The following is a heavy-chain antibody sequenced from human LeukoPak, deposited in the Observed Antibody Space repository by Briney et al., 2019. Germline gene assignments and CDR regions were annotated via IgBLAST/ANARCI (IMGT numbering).Heavy chain of an antibody. V-gene: IGHV4-30-4*01. CDR1: GGSISSAGFY. J-gene: IGHJ3*01. D-gene: IGHD3-10*01. CDR3: NYYGSGSPDAFDF. Sequence: SQTLSLTCIVSGGSISSAGFYWDWNPPPPGKGLEWFGYIYNSWRTYYNPSLKSRGTISVDKSKNQFSLKLSSVTAADTAVYYCNYYGSGSPDAFDFWGQGTMVTVSS. CDR2: IYNSWRT.